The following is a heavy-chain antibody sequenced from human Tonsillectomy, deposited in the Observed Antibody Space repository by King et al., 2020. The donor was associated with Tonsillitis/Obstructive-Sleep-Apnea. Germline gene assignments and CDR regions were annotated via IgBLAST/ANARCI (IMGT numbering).Heavy chain of an antibody. CDR3: ARSGSVYWLLSNWFDP. V-gene: IGHV1-69*01. CDR1: GGTFSNYA. J-gene: IGHJ5*02. Sequence: QLVQSGAEVKKPGSSVKVSCKASGGTFSNYAISWVRQAPGQGLEWMGGIIPIYGTTNYAQKFQGRVTITADGSTRTAHMELSSLRPEDTAVYYCARSGSVYWLLSNWFDPWGQGTLVTVSS. D-gene: IGHD3-22*01. CDR2: IIPIYGTT.